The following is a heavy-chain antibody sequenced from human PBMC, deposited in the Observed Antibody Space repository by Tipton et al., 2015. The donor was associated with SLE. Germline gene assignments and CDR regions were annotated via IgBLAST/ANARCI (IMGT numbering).Heavy chain of an antibody. CDR2: IYYTGST. V-gene: IGHV4-39*07. CDR3: ARWGSFYYYMDV. D-gene: IGHD3-16*02. J-gene: IGHJ6*03. CDR1: GGSITTTSYY. Sequence: TLSLTCTVPGGSITTTSYYWGWIRQPPGKGLEWIGTIYYTGSTFYNPSLKSRVTISVDTSKNQFSLRLNSVTAADTAVYYCARWGSFYYYMDVWGKGTTVTVSS.